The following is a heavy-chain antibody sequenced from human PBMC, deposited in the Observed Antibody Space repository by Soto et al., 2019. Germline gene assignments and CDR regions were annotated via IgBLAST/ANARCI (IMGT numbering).Heavy chain of an antibody. D-gene: IGHD3-22*01. CDR1: GFSITTSGMG. J-gene: IGHJ3*02. Sequence: QINLKESGPTLVKPTQTLTLTCTFSGFSITTSGMGVAWIRQPPGKALEWLALIYWDDDKRYSPSLKKRLTITKDTSTNQVVLTVTNMEAADTATYYCAYSPRYYSYSRGQNAGGFDIWGQVTLVTVSS. CDR3: AYSPRYYSYSRGQNAGGFDI. CDR2: IYWDDDK. V-gene: IGHV2-5*02.